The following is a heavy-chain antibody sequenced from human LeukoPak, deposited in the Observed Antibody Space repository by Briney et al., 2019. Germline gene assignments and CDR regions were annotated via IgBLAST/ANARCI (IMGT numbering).Heavy chain of an antibody. CDR3: ARGSLLAARRILFGDY. CDR1: GGSISTGGYY. J-gene: IGHJ4*02. D-gene: IGHD6-6*01. CDR2: IYYSGST. V-gene: IGHV4-31*03. Sequence: YPSETLSLTCTVSGGSISTGGYYWSWIRQHPGRGLEWIAYIYYSGSTYYNPSLKSRVTISVDTSKNQFSLKLSSVTAADTAVYYCARGSLLAARRILFGDYWGQGTLVTVSS.